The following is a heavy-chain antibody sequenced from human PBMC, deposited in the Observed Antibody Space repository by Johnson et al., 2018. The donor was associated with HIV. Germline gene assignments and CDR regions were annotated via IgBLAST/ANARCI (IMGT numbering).Heavy chain of an antibody. J-gene: IGHJ3*01. CDR1: GFTFSSYG. CDR2: IRYDGSNK. V-gene: IGHV3-30*02. CDR3: ARVRRSGWFDNDAFDF. Sequence: QVQLVESGGGVVQPGGSLRLSCAASGFTFSSYGMHWVRQAPGKGLAWVAFIRYDGSNKYYGDSVKGRLSISRDTSKNTVFLLLNSLRTEDTAVYYCARVRRSGWFDNDAFDFWGQGTMVTVS. D-gene: IGHD6-19*01.